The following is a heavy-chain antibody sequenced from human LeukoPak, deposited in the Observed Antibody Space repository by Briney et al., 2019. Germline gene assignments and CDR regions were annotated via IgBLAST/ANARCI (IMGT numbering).Heavy chain of an antibody. CDR1: AGWRGAGR. D-gene: IGHD5-18*01. CDR3: ARHRYSGYSHGLFDY. Sequence: SETLSQSGTSPAGWRGAGRGMRMPQAPGKGVEWIGYIYDSGSTNYNASLKSRVTISVDTSKNQFSLKVSFVTAADTAVYYCARHRYSGYSHGLFDYWGQGTLVTVSS. J-gene: IGHJ4*02. CDR2: IYDSGST. V-gene: IGHV4-59*08.